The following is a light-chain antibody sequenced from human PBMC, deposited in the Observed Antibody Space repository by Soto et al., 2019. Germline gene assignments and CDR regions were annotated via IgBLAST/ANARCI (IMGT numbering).Light chain of an antibody. V-gene: IGKV3-20*01. J-gene: IGKJ1*01. CDR1: QSVSSSY. Sequence: EIVLTQSPGTLSLSPGEIATLSCRASQSVSSSYLAWYQQKPGQAPRLLIYGASRRSTGIPDRFSGSGSVTDFTLTISRLEPEDVAVSYCQHYGSSPKWTFGQGTKVEIK. CDR3: QHYGSSPKWT. CDR2: GAS.